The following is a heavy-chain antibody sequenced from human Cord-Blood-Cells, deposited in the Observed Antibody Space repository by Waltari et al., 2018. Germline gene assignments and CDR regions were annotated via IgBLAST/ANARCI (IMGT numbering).Heavy chain of an antibody. Sequence: QVQLVESGGGVVQPGRSLRLSCAASGFTFSSYAMHWVRQAPGKGLEWVAVISYDGSNKYYADSVKGRFTISRDNSKNTLYLQMNSLRAEDTAVYYCAREVRDTAIPAFDYWGQGTLVTVSS. CDR1: GFTFSSYA. J-gene: IGHJ4*02. CDR2: ISYDGSNK. CDR3: AREVRDTAIPAFDY. V-gene: IGHV3-30*04. D-gene: IGHD5-18*01.